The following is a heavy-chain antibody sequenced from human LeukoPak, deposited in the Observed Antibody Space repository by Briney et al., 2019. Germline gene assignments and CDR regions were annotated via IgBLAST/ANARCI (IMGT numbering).Heavy chain of an antibody. CDR1: GGTFNSYA. CDR3: ASGSLGDGYGVGDYYQYMDV. J-gene: IGHJ6*03. V-gene: IGHV1-69*05. CDR2: IMPLFGTA. D-gene: IGHD5-24*01. Sequence: GASVKVSCKASGGTFNSYAISWVRQDPGQGLEWLGGIMPLFGTANYAQEFQGRVTFTTDESASTAYMEVSSLRSEDTAVYSCASGSLGDGYGVGDYYQYMDVWGKGTTVTVSS.